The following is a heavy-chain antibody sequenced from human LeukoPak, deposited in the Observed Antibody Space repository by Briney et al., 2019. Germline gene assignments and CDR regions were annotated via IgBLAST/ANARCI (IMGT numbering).Heavy chain of an antibody. J-gene: IGHJ5*02. D-gene: IGHD1-26*01. Sequence: PSETLSLTCAVYGGSFSGYYWSWIRQPPGKGLEWIGEINHSGSTNYNPSLKSRVTISVDTSKNQFSLKLSSVTAADTAVYYCARAGSAVGMYNWFDPWGQGTLVTVSS. CDR1: GGSFSGYY. V-gene: IGHV4-34*01. CDR3: ARAGSAVGMYNWFDP. CDR2: INHSGST.